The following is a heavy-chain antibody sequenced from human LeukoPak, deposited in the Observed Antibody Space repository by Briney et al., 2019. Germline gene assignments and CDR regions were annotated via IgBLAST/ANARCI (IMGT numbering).Heavy chain of an antibody. J-gene: IGHJ4*02. CDR3: ARIPQWELFTSYTDLFDY. CDR1: GGSISSSSYY. Sequence: SETLSLTCTVSGGSISSSSYYWGWIRQPPGKGLEWIGSIYYSGSTNYNPSLKSRVTISVDTPKNQFSLKLSSVTAADTAVYYCARIPQWELFTSYTDLFDYWGQGTLVTVSS. CDR2: IYYSGST. V-gene: IGHV4-39*07. D-gene: IGHD1-26*01.